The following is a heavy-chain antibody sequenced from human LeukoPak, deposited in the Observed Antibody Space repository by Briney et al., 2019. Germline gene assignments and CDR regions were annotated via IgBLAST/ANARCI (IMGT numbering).Heavy chain of an antibody. D-gene: IGHD4-17*01. V-gene: IGHV1-46*01. Sequence: ASVKVSCKASGYTFTSYYMHWVRQAPGQGLEWMGIINPSGGSTSYAQKFQGRVTMTRDMSTSTVYMELSSLRSEDTAVYYCARVHYGDYGYYYYMDVWGKGTTVTISS. CDR1: GYTFTSYY. J-gene: IGHJ6*03. CDR2: INPSGGST. CDR3: ARVHYGDYGYYYYMDV.